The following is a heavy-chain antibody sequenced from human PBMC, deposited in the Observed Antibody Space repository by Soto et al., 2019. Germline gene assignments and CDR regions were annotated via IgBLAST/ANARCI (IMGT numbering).Heavy chain of an antibody. J-gene: IGHJ6*01. CDR3: ARDYTVGAIYSGIYYYAMDV. Sequence: VGSLRLSCAASGFSLSSYGMHWVRQTPDKGLEWVAVSRFDGTQTRYAESVKGRFTISRDNSKNMLYLQMDSLRAEDTAIYNCARDYTVGAIYSGIYYYAMDVCGRVTPVIVSS. CDR2: SRFDGTQT. D-gene: IGHD1-26*01. V-gene: IGHV3-33*01. CDR1: GFSLSSYG.